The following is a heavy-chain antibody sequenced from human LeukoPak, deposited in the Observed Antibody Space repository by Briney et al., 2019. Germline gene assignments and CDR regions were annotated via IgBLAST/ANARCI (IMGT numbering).Heavy chain of an antibody. CDR2: INHSGST. CDR1: GGSFSGYY. Sequence: SETLSLTCAVYGGSFSGYYWSWIRQPPGKGLEWIGEINHSGSTNYNPSLKSRVTISVDTSKNQFSLKLSSVTAADTAVYYCARSPRGYSYGQRGFDYWGQGTLVTVSS. CDR3: ARSPRGYSYGQRGFDY. J-gene: IGHJ4*02. V-gene: IGHV4-34*01. D-gene: IGHD5-18*01.